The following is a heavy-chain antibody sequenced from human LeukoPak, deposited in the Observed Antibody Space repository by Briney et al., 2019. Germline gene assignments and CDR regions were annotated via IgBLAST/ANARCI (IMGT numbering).Heavy chain of an antibody. D-gene: IGHD3-22*01. CDR1: GFTVSSNY. J-gene: IGHJ4*02. V-gene: IGHV3-66*01. CDR2: IYSGGST. Sequence: GGSLRLSCAASGFTVSSNYMSWVRQAPGKGLEWVSVIYSGGSTYYADSVKGRFTISRDNSKNTLYLQMNSLRVEDTAVYYCARDAYYYDSSGYSYFDYWGQGTLVTVSS. CDR3: ARDAYYYDSSGYSYFDY.